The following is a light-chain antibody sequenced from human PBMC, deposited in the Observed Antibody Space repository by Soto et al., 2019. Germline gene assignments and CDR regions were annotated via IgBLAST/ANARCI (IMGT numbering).Light chain of an antibody. CDR2: DAS. CDR1: QSITGK. J-gene: IGKJ4*01. Sequence: DIQMTQSPSTLSTSVGDRVTITCRASQSITGKLAWYQRKPGKAPDLLIYDASSLESGVPSRFSGSGSGTDFTLTISSLQPEDFATYFCKQSSAFPLTFGGGTKVDI. V-gene: IGKV1-5*01. CDR3: KQSSAFPLT.